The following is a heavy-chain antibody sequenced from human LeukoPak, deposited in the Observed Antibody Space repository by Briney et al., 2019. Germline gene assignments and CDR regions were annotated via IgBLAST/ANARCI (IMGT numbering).Heavy chain of an antibody. J-gene: IGHJ6*02. Sequence: GGSLRLSCAGSGLTFSSYDMHWVRQATGKGLEWVSAIGTAGDTYYPGSVKGRFTISRENAKNSLYLQMNSLRAGDTAVYYCARSRLNYYGMDVWGQGTTVTVSS. CDR1: GLTFSSYD. CDR2: IGTAGDT. D-gene: IGHD2-8*01. CDR3: ARSRLNYYGMDV. V-gene: IGHV3-13*04.